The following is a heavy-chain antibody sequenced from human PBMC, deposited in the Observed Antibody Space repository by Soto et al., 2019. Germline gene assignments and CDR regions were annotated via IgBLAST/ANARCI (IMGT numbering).Heavy chain of an antibody. D-gene: IGHD2-2*01. CDR3: ATRMPTDF. Sequence: LETLCLTCGVYGGSFGDHDGSWIRQPPGKGLEWIGEINHSGSTNYNPSLKSRVTISVDTSKNQFSLKVSSVTAAGTAVYYCATRMPTDFWSQGTPVTVSS. CDR1: GGSFGDHD. V-gene: IGHV4-34*01. J-gene: IGHJ4*02. CDR2: INHSGST.